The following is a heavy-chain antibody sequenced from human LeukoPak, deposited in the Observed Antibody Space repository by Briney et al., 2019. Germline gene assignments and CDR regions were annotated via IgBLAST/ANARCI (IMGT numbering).Heavy chain of an antibody. CDR2: IIPIFGTA. CDR3: ARGAVIFEVVPGYYYYMDV. CDR1: GGTFSSYA. V-gene: IGHV1-69*05. J-gene: IGHJ6*03. D-gene: IGHD2-2*01. Sequence: ASVKVSCKASGGTFSSYAISWVRQAPGQGLEWMGGIIPIFGTANYAQKFQGRVTITTDESTSTAYMELSSLRSEDTAVYYCARGAVIFEVVPGYYYYMDVWGKGTTVTVSS.